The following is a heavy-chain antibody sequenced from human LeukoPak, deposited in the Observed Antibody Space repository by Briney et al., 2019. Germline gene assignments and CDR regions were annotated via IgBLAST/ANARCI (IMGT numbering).Heavy chain of an antibody. V-gene: IGHV3-49*03. D-gene: IGHD3-22*01. CDR3: SYYYDSSGYPDFDY. CDR2: IRSKAYGGTT. Sequence: GGSLRLSCTASGFTFGDYAMSWFRQAPGKGLEWVGFIRSKAYGGTTEYAASVKGRFTISRDDSKSIAYLQMNSLKTEDTAVYYCSYYYDSSGYPDFDYWGQGTLVTVSS. J-gene: IGHJ4*02. CDR1: GFTFGDYA.